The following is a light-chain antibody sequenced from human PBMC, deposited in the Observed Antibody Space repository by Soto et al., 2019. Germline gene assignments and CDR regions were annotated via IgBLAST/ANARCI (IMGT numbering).Light chain of an antibody. CDR3: KTYNSAPST. Sequence: DIQMTQSLSSLSASVGDRVTITCRASQGISNYLAWYQQKPGKVPKLLIYPASTLQSGVPSRLSGSGSGTDFSLTISSLQTEDDATYYCKTYNSAPSTFGQWTKVEIK. J-gene: IGKJ1*01. V-gene: IGKV1-27*01. CDR2: PAS. CDR1: QGISNY.